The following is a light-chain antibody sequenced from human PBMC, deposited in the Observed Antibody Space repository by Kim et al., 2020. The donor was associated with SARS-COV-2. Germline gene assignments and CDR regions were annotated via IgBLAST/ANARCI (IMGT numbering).Light chain of an antibody. J-gene: IGKJ1*01. V-gene: IGKV3-15*01. CDR2: GAS. CDR1: QTVSSN. CDR3: QQYNDWPQT. Sequence: EIVMMQSPATLSVSTGERATLSCRASQTVSSNLAWYQQKPGQAPRLLMYGASTRATGIPARFSGSGSGTEFTLTISSLQSEDFAVYYCQQYNDWPQTFGQGTKVDIK.